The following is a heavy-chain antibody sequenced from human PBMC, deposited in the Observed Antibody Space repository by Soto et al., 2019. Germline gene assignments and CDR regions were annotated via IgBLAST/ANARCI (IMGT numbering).Heavy chain of an antibody. CDR2: ISGSGDRT. Sequence: EVQLLESGGGLVQPGGSLRLSCAASGFSFNIYAMSWVRQAPGKGLEWVTGISGSGDRTHYVDSVKGRFTISRDNVKNTLYLQTNSLRAEDTAVYYCAKASTSEYVWGSFRYYFDHWGQGALVTVSS. CDR1: GFSFNIYA. V-gene: IGHV3-23*01. CDR3: AKASTSEYVWGSFRYYFDH. J-gene: IGHJ4*02. D-gene: IGHD3-16*02.